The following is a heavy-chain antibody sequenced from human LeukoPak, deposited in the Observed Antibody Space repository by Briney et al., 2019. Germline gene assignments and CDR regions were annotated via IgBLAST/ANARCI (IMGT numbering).Heavy chain of an antibody. CDR2: INSGGTTK. Sequence: GGSLRLSCEASGYSFSNHEMNWVRQAPGKGLEWLSYINSGGTTKYYADSVKGRFTISRDNAKNSLYLQMNSLRADDTAVYYCARDRPRSYSYYVFDYWGQGNLVIVSS. CDR3: ARDRPRSYSYYVFDY. CDR1: GYSFSNHE. V-gene: IGHV3-48*03. D-gene: IGHD3-16*01. J-gene: IGHJ4*02.